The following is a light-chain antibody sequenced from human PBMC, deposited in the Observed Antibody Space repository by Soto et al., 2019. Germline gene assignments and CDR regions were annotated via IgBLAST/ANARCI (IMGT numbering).Light chain of an antibody. Sequence: DIQMTQSPSTLSASVGDRVTITCRASQSISSWVAWYQHKPGKAPKLLIYDASNLESGVSSRFSGSGSGTEFTITISSLQPDDFATYFSQQYNSYSRTFGQGTKVEVK. CDR2: DAS. V-gene: IGKV1-5*01. J-gene: IGKJ1*01. CDR1: QSISSW. CDR3: QQYNSYSRT.